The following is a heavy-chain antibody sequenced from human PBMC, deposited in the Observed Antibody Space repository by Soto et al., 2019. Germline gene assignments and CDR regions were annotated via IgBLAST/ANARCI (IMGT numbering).Heavy chain of an antibody. CDR3: ARGRTLITGTSFDY. Sequence: ETLSLTCAVYGGSFSGYYWTWIRQPPGKGLEWIGEINHSGSTNYKPSLTSRVTISVDTSKNQLSLKMSSVTAADTAVYYCARGRTLITGTSFDYWGQRTLVTVSS. V-gene: IGHV4-34*01. J-gene: IGHJ4*02. D-gene: IGHD1-20*01. CDR1: GGSFSGYY. CDR2: INHSGST.